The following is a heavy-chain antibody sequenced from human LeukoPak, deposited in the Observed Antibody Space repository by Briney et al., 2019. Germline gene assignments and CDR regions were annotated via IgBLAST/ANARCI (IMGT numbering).Heavy chain of an antibody. CDR1: GGSISSGGYY. V-gene: IGHV4-31*03. D-gene: IGHD3-9*01. CDR2: IYYSGST. Sequence: PSQTLSLTCTVSGGSISSGGYYWSWLRQHPGKGLEWIGYIYYSGSTYYNPSLKSRVTISVDTSKNQFSLKLSSVTAADTAVYYCARLRYFDWLLSRHFDYWGQGTLVTVSS. J-gene: IGHJ4*02. CDR3: ARLRYFDWLLSRHFDY.